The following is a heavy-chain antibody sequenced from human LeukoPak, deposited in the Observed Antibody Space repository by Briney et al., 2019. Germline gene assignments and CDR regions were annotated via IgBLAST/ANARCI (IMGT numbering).Heavy chain of an antibody. CDR3: ATGSYSRYGYYYYYMDV. Sequence: ASVKVSCKTSGGTFSNYAISWVRQAPGQGLEWMGGFDPEDGETIYAQKFQGRVTMTEDTSTDTAYMELSSLRSEDTAVYYCATGSYSRYGYYYYYMDVWGKGTTVTVSS. J-gene: IGHJ6*03. CDR2: FDPEDGET. D-gene: IGHD1-26*01. V-gene: IGHV1-24*01. CDR1: GGTFSNYA.